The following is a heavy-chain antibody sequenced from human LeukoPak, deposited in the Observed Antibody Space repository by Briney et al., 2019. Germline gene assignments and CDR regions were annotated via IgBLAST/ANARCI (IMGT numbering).Heavy chain of an antibody. CDR3: AKWHYCSSTSCYAGEGNWFDP. D-gene: IGHD2-2*01. CDR1: GFTFSSYA. CDR2: ISGSGGST. V-gene: IGHV3-23*01. Sequence: GGSLRLSCAASGFTFSSYAMSWVRQAPGKGLEWVSAISGSGGSTYYADSVKGRFTISRDNSKNTLYLQMNSLRAEDTAVYYCAKWHYCSSTSCYAGEGNWFDPWGQGTLVTVSS. J-gene: IGHJ5*02.